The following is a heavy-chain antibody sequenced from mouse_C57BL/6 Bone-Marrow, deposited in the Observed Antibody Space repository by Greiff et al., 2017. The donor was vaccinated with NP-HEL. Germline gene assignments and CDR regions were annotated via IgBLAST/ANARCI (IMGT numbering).Heavy chain of an antibody. D-gene: IGHD2-4*01. J-gene: IGHJ3*01. CDR1: GYTFTSYG. CDR3: AREGAYDYDDVAWFAY. V-gene: IGHV1-81*01. Sequence: VKLMESGAELARPGASVKLSCKASGYTFTSYGISWVKQRTGQGLEWIGEIYPRSGNTYYNEKFKGKATLTADKSSSTAYMELRSLTSEDSAVYFCAREGAYDYDDVAWFAYWGQGTLVTVSA. CDR2: IYPRSGNT.